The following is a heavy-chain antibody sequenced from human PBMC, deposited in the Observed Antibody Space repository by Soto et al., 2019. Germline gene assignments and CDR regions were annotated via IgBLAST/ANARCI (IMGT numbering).Heavy chain of an antibody. V-gene: IGHV4-30-2*01. J-gene: IGHJ3*02. D-gene: IGHD4-4*01. CDR3: ATMTTWTTRAIDI. Sequence: QLQLQESGSGLVKPSQTLSLTCAVAGGSISSGGYSWNWIRQPPGKGLEWIGYIYHSGSTYYNPSLKGGFTISLDTSKDQFSLKLSSVTAADTAVYYCATMTTWTTRAIDIWGQGTMVTVSS. CDR2: IYHSGST. CDR1: GGSISSGGYS.